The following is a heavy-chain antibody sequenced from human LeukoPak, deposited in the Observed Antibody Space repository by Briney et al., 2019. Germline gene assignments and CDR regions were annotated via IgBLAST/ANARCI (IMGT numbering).Heavy chain of an antibody. D-gene: IGHD6-13*01. CDR3: ARGPYSSRYDY. CDR2: IYYSGST. CDR1: GGSISNYY. J-gene: IGHJ4*02. V-gene: IGHV4-59*01. Sequence: SETLSLTCTVSGGSISNYYWTWIRQPPGKGLEWIGYIYYSGSTNYNPSLSSRVTISLDTSKNQFSLNLSSVTAADTAVYYCARGPYSSRYDYWGQGTVVTVSS.